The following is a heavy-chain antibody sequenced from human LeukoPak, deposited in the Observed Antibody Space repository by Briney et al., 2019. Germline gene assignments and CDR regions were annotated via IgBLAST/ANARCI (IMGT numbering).Heavy chain of an antibody. V-gene: IGHV4-30-4*01. CDR1: GGSISSGDYY. J-gene: IGHJ6*02. CDR3: ARGSDIVVVPAFMDV. CDR2: IYYSGST. Sequence: SETLSLTCTVSGGSISSGDYYWSWIRQPPGKGLEWIGYIYYSGSTYYNPSLKSRVTISVDTSKNQFSLKLSSVTAADTAVYYCARGSDIVVVPAFMDVWGQGTTVTVSS. D-gene: IGHD2-2*01.